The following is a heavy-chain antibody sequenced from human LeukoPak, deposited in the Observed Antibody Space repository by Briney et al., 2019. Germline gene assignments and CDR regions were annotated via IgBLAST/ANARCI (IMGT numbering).Heavy chain of an antibody. CDR2: IYTSGST. Sequence: PSETLSLTCTVSGGSISSYYWSWIRQPAGKGLEWIGRIYTSGSTNYNPSLKSRVTMLVDTSKNQFSLKLSSVTAADTAVYYCARDSLAYCSSTSCYTETFDYWGQGTLVTVSS. V-gene: IGHV4-4*07. CDR3: ARDSLAYCSSTSCYTETFDY. D-gene: IGHD2-2*02. J-gene: IGHJ4*02. CDR1: GGSISSYY.